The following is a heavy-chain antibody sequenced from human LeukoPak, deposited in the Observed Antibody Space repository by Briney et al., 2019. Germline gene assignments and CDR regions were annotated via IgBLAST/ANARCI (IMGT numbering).Heavy chain of an antibody. CDR1: GFTFSSYD. CDR2: IGTAGDT. Sequence: GGSLRLSCAASGFTFSSYDMHWVRQATGKGLEWVSAIGTAGDTYYPGSVKGRFTISRENAKNSLYLQMNSLRAGDTAVYYCAREQTQLGIDLWGRGTLVTVSS. D-gene: IGHD7-27*01. CDR3: AREQTQLGIDL. J-gene: IGHJ2*01. V-gene: IGHV3-13*01.